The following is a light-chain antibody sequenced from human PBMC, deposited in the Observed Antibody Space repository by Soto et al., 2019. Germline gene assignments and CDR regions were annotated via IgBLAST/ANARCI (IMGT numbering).Light chain of an antibody. Sequence: EIVLTQSPATLSLSPGERATLSCRASQSVSSYLAWYQQKPGQAPRLLIYGASIRATGVPATFSGSGSGTEFTLSISSLQSEHLGVYYCQQDSSWPITFGQGTRLEIK. CDR1: QSVSSY. CDR3: QQDSSWPIT. J-gene: IGKJ5*01. CDR2: GAS. V-gene: IGKV3-15*01.